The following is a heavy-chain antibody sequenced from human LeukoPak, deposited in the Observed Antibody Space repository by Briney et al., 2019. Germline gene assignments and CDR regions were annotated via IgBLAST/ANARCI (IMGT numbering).Heavy chain of an antibody. Sequence: PGGSLRLSCAASGFTFSSYSMNWVRQAPGKGLEWVSSISSTSNYIYYADSVKGRFTISRDNAKTSLCLQMNSLRAEDTAVYYCARDDRYSYGYSQSGHFDYWGQGILVTVSS. V-gene: IGHV3-21*01. CDR1: GFTFSSYS. CDR2: ISSTSNYI. CDR3: ARDDRYSYGYSQSGHFDY. D-gene: IGHD5-18*01. J-gene: IGHJ4*02.